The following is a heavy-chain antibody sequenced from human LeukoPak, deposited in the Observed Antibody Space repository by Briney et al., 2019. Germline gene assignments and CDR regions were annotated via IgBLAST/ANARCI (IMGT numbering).Heavy chain of an antibody. J-gene: IGHJ4*02. CDR3: ARLGRVVLQDY. CDR2: ISHSGST. Sequence: SETLSLTCTVCNGSFSAYYWSWIRQPPGKSLEGIGEISHSGSTSYNPSLKSRVTISIDTSKKQFYLKLSSVTGEDTAVYYCARLGRVVLQDYWGQGTLVSVS. D-gene: IGHD3-10*01. CDR1: NGSFSAYY. V-gene: IGHV4-34*01.